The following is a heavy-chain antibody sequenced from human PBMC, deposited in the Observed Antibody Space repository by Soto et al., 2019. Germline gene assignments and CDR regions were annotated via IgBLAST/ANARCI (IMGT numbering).Heavy chain of an antibody. J-gene: IGHJ5*02. Sequence: SQTLSLTCAISGDSVSSNSAAWNWFRQSPSRGLEWLGRTYYRSKWYNDYAVSVKSRITINPDTSKNQFSLQLNSVTPEDTAVYYCVRAYCSGGSCWAWSNWFDPWGQGTLVTVSS. CDR2: TYYRSKWYN. D-gene: IGHD2-15*01. CDR1: GDSVSSNSAA. CDR3: VRAYCSGGSCWAWSNWFDP. V-gene: IGHV6-1*01.